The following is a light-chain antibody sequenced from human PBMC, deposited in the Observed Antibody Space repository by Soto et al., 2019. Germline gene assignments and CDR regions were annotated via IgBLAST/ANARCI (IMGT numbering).Light chain of an antibody. V-gene: IGKV3-15*01. CDR1: QSVSSN. CDR3: QQYNNWPPLT. J-gene: IGKJ4*01. CDR2: GAS. Sequence: IVLTQSPATLSVSPCEIATLSCSSIQSVSSNLARYQQKPGQAPRLLIYGASTRATGIPARFSGSRSGTEFTLTISSLQSEDFAVYYCQQYNNWPPLTLGGATTVDIK.